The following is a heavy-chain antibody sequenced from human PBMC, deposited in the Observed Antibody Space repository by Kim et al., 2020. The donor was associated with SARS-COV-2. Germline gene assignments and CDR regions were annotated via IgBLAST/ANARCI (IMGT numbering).Heavy chain of an antibody. CDR3: ARDRGIAAAGTNY. V-gene: IGHV1-3*01. Sequence: YYQKFKGRDTITRDTSASTAYMELSSLRSEDTAVYYCARDRGIAAAGTNYWGQGTLVTVSS. J-gene: IGHJ4*02. D-gene: IGHD6-13*01.